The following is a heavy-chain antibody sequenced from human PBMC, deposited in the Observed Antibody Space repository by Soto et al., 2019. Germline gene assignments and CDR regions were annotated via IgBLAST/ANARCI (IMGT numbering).Heavy chain of an antibody. J-gene: IGHJ4*02. CDR1: GFTFSSYA. CDR3: AKDAFGGASDS. CDR2: RSGSGTNI. V-gene: IGHV3-23*01. D-gene: IGHD3-3*01. Sequence: EVQLLESGGGLAQPGGSLTLSWSASGFTFSSYAMHWVRQSPGRGLEWVSTRSGSGTNIYYAASVQGRFIISRDNSQNTLFLKMSRLRVEEAAKYYCAKDAFGGASDSWGQGTQVTVSS.